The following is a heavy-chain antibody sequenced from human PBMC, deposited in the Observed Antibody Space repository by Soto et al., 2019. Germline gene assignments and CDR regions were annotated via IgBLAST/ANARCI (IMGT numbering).Heavy chain of an antibody. CDR3: AKGGYYYDSSGYYYFDY. CDR1: GFTFSSYA. Sequence: EVQLLESGGGLVQPGGSLRLSCAASGFTFSSYAMSWVRQAPGKGLEWVSAISGSGGSTYYADSVKGRFTISRDNSKNTLYLQMNSLRAEDTAVYYCAKGGYYYDSSGYYYFDYWGQGTLVTVSS. CDR2: ISGSGGST. V-gene: IGHV3-23*01. J-gene: IGHJ4*02. D-gene: IGHD3-22*01.